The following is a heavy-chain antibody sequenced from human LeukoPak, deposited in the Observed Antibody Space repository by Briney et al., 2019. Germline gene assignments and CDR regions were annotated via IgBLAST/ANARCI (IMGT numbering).Heavy chain of an antibody. J-gene: IGHJ4*02. CDR2: IYSDNT. CDR1: GFTVSSNS. D-gene: IGHD4/OR15-4a*01. Sequence: GGSLRLSCTVSGFTVSSNSMSWVRQAPGKGLEWVSFIYSDNTHYSDSVKGRFTISRDNSKNTLYFQMNSLRAEDTAVYYCARRAGAYSHPYDYWGQGTLVTVSS. CDR3: ARRAGAYSHPYDY. V-gene: IGHV3-53*01.